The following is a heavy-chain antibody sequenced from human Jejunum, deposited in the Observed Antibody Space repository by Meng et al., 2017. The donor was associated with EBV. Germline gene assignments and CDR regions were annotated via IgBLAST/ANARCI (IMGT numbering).Heavy chain of an antibody. CDR1: GDSISSNNW. Sequence: HVQLQGAGPGLRKPSGTLSLTCAVSGDSISSNNWWSWVRQSPGQGLEWIGEIFHTGTTTYNPSLKSRVTISVDKSKNQFSLNLNSVTAADTAVYYCARGSDYVWVFGGQGTLVTVSS. V-gene: IGHV4-4*02. CDR2: IFHTGTT. CDR3: ARGSDYVWVF. J-gene: IGHJ4*02. D-gene: IGHD3-16*01.